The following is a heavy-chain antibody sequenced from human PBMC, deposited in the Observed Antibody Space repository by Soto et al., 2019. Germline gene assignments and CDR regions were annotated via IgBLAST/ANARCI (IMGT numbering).Heavy chain of an antibody. Sequence: GESLKISCKASGYSFNSYWIGWVRQMPGKGLEWMGIIYPGDSDTRYSPSFQGQVTISADKSISTAYLQWSSLKASDTAMYYCPRHQTGPEGYSSSWYVRDWFDHWGQGTLVTVST. V-gene: IGHV5-51*01. CDR1: GYSFNSYW. D-gene: IGHD6-13*01. CDR2: IYPGDSDT. J-gene: IGHJ5*02. CDR3: PRHQTGPEGYSSSWYVRDWFDH.